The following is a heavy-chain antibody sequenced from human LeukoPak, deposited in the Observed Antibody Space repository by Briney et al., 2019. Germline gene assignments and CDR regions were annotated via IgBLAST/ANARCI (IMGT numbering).Heavy chain of an antibody. CDR3: GRVNGGLFNCSSTSCYTGVRALFDY. V-gene: IGHV4-34*01. Sequence: SETLSLTCAVYGGSFSGYYWSWIRQPPGKGLEWIGEINHSGSTNYNPSLKSRVTISVDTSKNQFSLKLSSVTAADTAVYYCGRVNGGLFNCSSTSCYTGVRALFDYWGQGTLVTVSS. CDR2: INHSGST. D-gene: IGHD2-2*02. CDR1: GGSFSGYY. J-gene: IGHJ4*02.